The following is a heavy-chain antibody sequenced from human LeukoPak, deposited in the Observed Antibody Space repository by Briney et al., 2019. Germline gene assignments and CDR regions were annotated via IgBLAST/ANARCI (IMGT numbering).Heavy chain of an antibody. D-gene: IGHD3-22*01. V-gene: IGHV3-23*01. CDR2: ISSRDGTT. Sequence: GGSLRLSCAASGFTFSIYAMSWVRQTPGKGLEWVSSISSRDGTTYYADSVKGRFTISRDNSENTLYLQMNSLRAEDSALYYCARDRPNYYGSDGHYYRRDGDYWGQGTLVTVSS. J-gene: IGHJ4*02. CDR3: ARDRPNYYGSDGHYYRRDGDY. CDR1: GFTFSIYA.